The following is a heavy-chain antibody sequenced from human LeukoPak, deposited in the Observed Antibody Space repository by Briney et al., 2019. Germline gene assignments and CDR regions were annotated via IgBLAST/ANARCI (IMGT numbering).Heavy chain of an antibody. CDR3: ARAVSYLELRY. CDR1: GYTFTDYY. J-gene: IGHJ4*02. V-gene: IGHV1-2*02. Sequence: GASVKVSCKASGYTFTDYYMHWVRQAPGQGLEWMGWIHPNSGGTNYAQKFQGRVTMTRDTSISTAYMELSRLRSDDTAVYYCARAVSYLELRYWGQGTLVTVSS. D-gene: IGHD1-26*01. CDR2: IHPNSGGT.